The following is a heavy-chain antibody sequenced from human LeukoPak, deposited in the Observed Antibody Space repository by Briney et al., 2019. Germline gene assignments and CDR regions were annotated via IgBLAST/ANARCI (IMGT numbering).Heavy chain of an antibody. Sequence: GGSLRLSCAASGFNINYYYMSWVRQSPGKGLEWVSVIYSDGTTYYTDSVKGRFTISRDNSKNTLYLQMNSLRAEDTAVYYCARGGNYDYVWGSLDYWGQGTLVTVSS. CDR1: GFNINYYY. J-gene: IGHJ4*02. CDR2: IYSDGTT. D-gene: IGHD3-16*01. CDR3: ARGGNYDYVWGSLDY. V-gene: IGHV3-66*01.